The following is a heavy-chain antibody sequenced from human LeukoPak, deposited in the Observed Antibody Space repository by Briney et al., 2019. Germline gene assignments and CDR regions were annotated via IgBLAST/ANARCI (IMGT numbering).Heavy chain of an antibody. D-gene: IGHD6-13*01. CDR3: ARDRPYSSSWNWFDP. V-gene: IGHV1-18*04. CDR1: GYTFTGYY. J-gene: IGHJ5*02. Sequence: ASVKVSCKASGYTFTGYYMHWVRQAPGQGLEWMGWISAYNGNTNYAQKLQGRVTMTTDTSTSTAYMELRSLRSDDTAVYYCARDRPYSSSWNWFDPWGQGTLVTVSS. CDR2: ISAYNGNT.